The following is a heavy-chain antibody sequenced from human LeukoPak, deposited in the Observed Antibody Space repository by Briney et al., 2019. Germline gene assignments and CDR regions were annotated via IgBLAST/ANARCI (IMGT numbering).Heavy chain of an antibody. CDR2: ISGSGGGT. CDR1: GFTFSSYA. Sequence: GGSLRLSCAASGFTFSSYAMSWVRQAPGKGLEWVSAISGSGGGTNYADSVKGRFTISRDNSKNTLYLQMNSLRAEDTAVYYCARDWFHAIDYWGQGTLVTVSS. D-gene: IGHD2/OR15-2a*01. V-gene: IGHV3-23*01. CDR3: ARDWFHAIDY. J-gene: IGHJ4*02.